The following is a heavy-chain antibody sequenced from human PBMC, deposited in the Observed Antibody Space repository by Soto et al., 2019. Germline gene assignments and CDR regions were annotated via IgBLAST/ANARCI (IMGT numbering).Heavy chain of an antibody. Sequence: EVQLLESGGGLVQPGGSLRLSCVASGFTFSSFAMSWVRQAPGKGLEWVSAISASGDGTYYADSVKGRFTISRDNSKNTLYLQMSSLRAEDTAVYYCAKVDGFLWFELDSWGQGTLVTVSS. CDR1: GFTFSSFA. CDR2: ISASGDGT. D-gene: IGHD3-10*01. CDR3: AKVDGFLWFELDS. V-gene: IGHV3-23*01. J-gene: IGHJ4*02.